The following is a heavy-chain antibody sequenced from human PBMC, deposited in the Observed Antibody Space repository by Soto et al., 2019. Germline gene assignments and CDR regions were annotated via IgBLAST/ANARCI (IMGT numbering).Heavy chain of an antibody. Sequence: SETLSLTCAASGGSISSSNWWSWVRQPPGKGLEWIGYIYYSGSTYYNPSLKSRVTMSVDTSKNQFSLKLTSVTAADTAVYYCARSIDPWGQGTLVTVSS. CDR1: GGSISSSNW. CDR3: ARSIDP. J-gene: IGHJ5*02. V-gene: IGHV4-4*02. CDR2: IYYSGST.